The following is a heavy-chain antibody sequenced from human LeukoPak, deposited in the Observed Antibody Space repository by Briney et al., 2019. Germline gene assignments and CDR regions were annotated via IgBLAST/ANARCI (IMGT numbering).Heavy chain of an antibody. CDR2: IYHSGST. Sequence: PSETLSLTCAVSGYSISSSYCWGWIRQPPGKGLEWIGTIYHSGSTHYNPPLKSRVTLSVDTSKNQFSLKLRSVTAADTAVYYCASLPSNTVTHDYWGQGTLVTVSS. D-gene: IGHD4-11*01. J-gene: IGHJ4*02. V-gene: IGHV4-38-2*01. CDR1: GYSISSSYC. CDR3: ASLPSNTVTHDY.